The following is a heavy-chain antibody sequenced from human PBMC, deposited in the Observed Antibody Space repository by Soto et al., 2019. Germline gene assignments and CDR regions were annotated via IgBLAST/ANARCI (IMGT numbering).Heavy chain of an antibody. D-gene: IGHD6-19*01. CDR3: AELAVAGTSTDY. CDR2: ISSSGSTI. J-gene: IGHJ4*02. V-gene: IGHV3-11*04. CDR1: GFTFRDYY. Sequence: SGFTFRDYYMSWIRQAPGKGLEWVSYISSSGSTIYYADSVKGRFTISRDNAKNSLYLQMNSLRAEDTAVYYCAELAVAGTSTDYWGQGTLVTVSS.